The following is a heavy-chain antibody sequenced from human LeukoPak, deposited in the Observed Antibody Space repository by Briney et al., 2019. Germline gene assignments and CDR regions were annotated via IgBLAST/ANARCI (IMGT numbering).Heavy chain of an antibody. J-gene: IGHJ4*02. CDR1: GFTFSSYA. CDR2: ISGSGGST. CDR3: VLDQKTTTRSWVTEFDY. Sequence: GGSLRLSCAASGFTFSSYAMSWVRQAPGKGLEWVSAISGSGGSTYYADSVKGRFTISRDNSKNTLYLQMNSLRAEDTAVYYCVLDQKTTTRSWVTEFDYWGQGTLSPSPQ. D-gene: IGHD4-17*01. V-gene: IGHV3-23*01.